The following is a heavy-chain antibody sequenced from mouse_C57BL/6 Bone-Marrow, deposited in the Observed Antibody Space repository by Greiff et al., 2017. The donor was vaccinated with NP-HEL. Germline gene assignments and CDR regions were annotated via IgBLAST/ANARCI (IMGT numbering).Heavy chain of an antibody. CDR3: ARWGGRAY. CDR1: GYTFTSYW. Sequence: QQPGAELVRPGTSVKLSCKASGYTFTSYWMHWVKQRPGQGLEWIGVIDPSDSYIKYNQKFKGKATLTVDTSSSTAYIQLSSLTSEDSAVYYCARWGGRAYWGQGTLVTVSA. CDR2: IDPSDSYI. V-gene: IGHV1-59*01. D-gene: IGHD1-1*02. J-gene: IGHJ3*01.